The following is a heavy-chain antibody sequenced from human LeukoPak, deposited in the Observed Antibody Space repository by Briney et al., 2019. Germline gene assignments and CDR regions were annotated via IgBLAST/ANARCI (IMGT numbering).Heavy chain of an antibody. V-gene: IGHV1-8*01. D-gene: IGHD7-27*01. Sequence: GASVKVSCKASGYTFTTYDINWVRQATGQGLAWMGWMSPNSGNTGYAQKFQGRVTLTRDTSISTAYMELSSLTSEDTAVYYCARNAPKTGDFFYWGQGTLVSVSS. CDR3: ARNAPKTGDFFY. CDR2: MSPNSGNT. J-gene: IGHJ4*02. CDR1: GYTFTTYD.